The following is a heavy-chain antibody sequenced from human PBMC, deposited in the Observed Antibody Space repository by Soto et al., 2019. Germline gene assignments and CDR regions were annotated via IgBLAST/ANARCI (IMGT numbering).Heavy chain of an antibody. V-gene: IGHV3-23*01. Sequence: EVQVLESGGGLVQPGGSLRLSCAASGFTFSSYAMSWVRQAPGQGLEWVSAISGSGSNPYYADSVKGRFTISRDNSKNTLYLQLNSLRAEDTALDYSAKTSSMTIPDGFDHWGQGTLVTFSS. J-gene: IGHJ4*02. CDR3: AKTSSMTIPDGFDH. CDR1: GFTFSSYA. D-gene: IGHD4-17*01. CDR2: ISGSGSNP.